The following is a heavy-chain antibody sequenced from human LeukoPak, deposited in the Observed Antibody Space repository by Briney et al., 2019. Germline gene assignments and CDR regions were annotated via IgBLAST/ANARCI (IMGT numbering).Heavy chain of an antibody. D-gene: IGHD2-21*02. J-gene: IGHJ4*02. CDR2: IYYSGST. Sequence: SQTLSLTCTVSGGSISSGDYYWSWIRQPPGKGLEWIGYIYYSGSTYYNPSLKSRITISVDTSKNQFSLKLSSVTAADTAVYFCAREFYCGGDCFAFDYWGQGTLVTVFS. CDR1: GGSISSGDYY. V-gene: IGHV4-30-4*01. CDR3: AREFYCGGDCFAFDY.